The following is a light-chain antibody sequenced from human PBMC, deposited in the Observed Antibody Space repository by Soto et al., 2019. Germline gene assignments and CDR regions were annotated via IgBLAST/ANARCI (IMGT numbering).Light chain of an antibody. CDR3: SSFGGSNDVL. Sequence: QSALTQPPSASGSPGQSVTISCTGPSSDVGGNKFVSWYQQHPGKAPRLIIYEVNRRPSGVPDRFSGSKSGNTASLTVSGLQDEDEADYYCSSFGGSNDVLFGGGTKLTVL. CDR2: EVN. V-gene: IGLV2-8*01. J-gene: IGLJ2*01. CDR1: SSDVGGNKF.